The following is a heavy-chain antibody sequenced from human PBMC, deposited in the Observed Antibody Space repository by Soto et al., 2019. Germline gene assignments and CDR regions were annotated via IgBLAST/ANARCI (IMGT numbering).Heavy chain of an antibody. CDR3: ARDIVNGDFEGEDYFDY. D-gene: IGHD4-17*01. CDR2: ISSSSSTI. Sequence: GGSLRLSCAASGFTFSSYSMNWVRQAPGKGLEWVSYISSSSSTIYYADSVKGRFTISRDNAKNSLYLQMNSLRAEDTAVYYCARDIVNGDFEGEDYFDYWGQGTLVTVSS. CDR1: GFTFSSYS. J-gene: IGHJ4*02. V-gene: IGHV3-48*01.